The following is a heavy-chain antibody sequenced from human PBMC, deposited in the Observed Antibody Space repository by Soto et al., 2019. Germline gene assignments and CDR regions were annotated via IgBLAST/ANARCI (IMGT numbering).Heavy chain of an antibody. J-gene: IGHJ6*02. Sequence: SVKVSCKASGFTFTSSAVQWVRQARGQRLEWIGWIVVGSGNTNYAQKFQERVTITRDMSTSTAYMELSSLRSEDTAVYYCAATYCSGGSCYPIYCGMDVWGQGTTVTVSS. V-gene: IGHV1-58*01. CDR1: GFTFTSSA. CDR2: IVVGSGNT. CDR3: AATYCSGGSCYPIYCGMDV. D-gene: IGHD2-15*01.